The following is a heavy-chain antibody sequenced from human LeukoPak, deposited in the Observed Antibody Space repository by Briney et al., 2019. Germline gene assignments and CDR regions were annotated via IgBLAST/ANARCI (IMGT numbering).Heavy chain of an antibody. Sequence: PGGSLRLSCAASGFTVSSNYMSWVRQAPGKGLEGVSVIYSGGSTYYADSVKGRFTISRDNSKNTLYLQMNSLRAEDTAVYYCARATYYYDSSGYYVFYFDNWGQGTLVTVSS. J-gene: IGHJ4*02. V-gene: IGHV3-53*01. D-gene: IGHD3-22*01. CDR3: ARATYYYDSSGYYVFYFDN. CDR2: IYSGGST. CDR1: GFTVSSNY.